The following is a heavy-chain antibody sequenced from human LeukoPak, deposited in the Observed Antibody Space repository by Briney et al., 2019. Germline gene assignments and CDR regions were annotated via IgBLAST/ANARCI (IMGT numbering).Heavy chain of an antibody. Sequence: SETLSLTCAVYGGSFSGYYWTWIRQPPGKGLEWIGEIHYSGSVTYNPSLETRVTISVDTSKNQFSLKLSSVTAADTAVYYCARDRLRTSAMDVWGKGTTVTVSS. CDR1: GGSFSGYY. V-gene: IGHV4-34*01. J-gene: IGHJ6*03. CDR2: IHYSGSV. CDR3: ARDRLRTSAMDV. D-gene: IGHD2-2*01.